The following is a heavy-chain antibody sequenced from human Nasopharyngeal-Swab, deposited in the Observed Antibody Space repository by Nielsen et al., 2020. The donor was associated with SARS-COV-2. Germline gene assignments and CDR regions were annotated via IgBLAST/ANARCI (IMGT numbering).Heavy chain of an antibody. J-gene: IGHJ6*02. CDR3: ARTDSSGYYPVTYYYYGMDV. V-gene: IGHV3-30-3*01. D-gene: IGHD3-22*01. Sequence: VRQAPGKGLEWVAVISYDGSNKYYADSVKGRSTISRDNSKNTLYLQMNSLRAEDTAVYYCARTDSSGYYPVTYYYYGMDVWGQGTTVTVSS. CDR2: ISYDGSNK.